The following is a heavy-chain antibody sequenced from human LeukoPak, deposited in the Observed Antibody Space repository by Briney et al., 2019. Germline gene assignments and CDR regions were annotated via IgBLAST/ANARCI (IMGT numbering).Heavy chain of an antibody. CDR1: GFTFSSYG. Sequence: GGSLRLSCAASGFTFSSYGMHWVRQAPGKGLEWVAFIRFDGSNKYYADSVKGRFTISRDNSKNTLYLQMNSLRAEDTAVYYCARDPYYCGGDCYEPFDYWGQGTLVTVSS. D-gene: IGHD2-21*01. J-gene: IGHJ4*02. V-gene: IGHV3-30*02. CDR2: IRFDGSNK. CDR3: ARDPYYCGGDCYEPFDY.